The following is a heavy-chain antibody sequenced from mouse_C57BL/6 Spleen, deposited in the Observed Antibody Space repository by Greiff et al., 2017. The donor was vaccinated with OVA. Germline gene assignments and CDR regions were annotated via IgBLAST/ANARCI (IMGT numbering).Heavy chain of an antibody. J-gene: IGHJ1*03. Sequence: QVQLKQPGAELVKPGASVKLSCKASGYTFTSYWMHWVKQRPGQGLEWIGMIHPNSGSTNYNEKFKSKATLTVDKSSSTAYMQLSSLTSEDSAVYYCARRGPYGNYGYFDVWGTGTTVTVSS. CDR2: IHPNSGST. CDR3: ARRGPYGNYGYFDV. V-gene: IGHV1-64*01. CDR1: GYTFTSYW. D-gene: IGHD2-1*01.